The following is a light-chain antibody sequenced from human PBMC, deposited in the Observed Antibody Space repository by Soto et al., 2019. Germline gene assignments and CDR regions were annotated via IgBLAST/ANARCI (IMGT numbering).Light chain of an antibody. CDR1: SSNIGSNM. CDR3: ATWDDDLYTPI. J-gene: IGLJ2*01. Sequence: QSVLTQPPSASGTPGQRVTISCSGSSSNIGSNMVNWYQQFPGTAPKLLIYSNNQRPSGVPDRFSGSKSGTSASLAITGLRSDDEADYYCATWDDDLYTPIIGGGTKLTVL. CDR2: SNN. V-gene: IGLV1-44*01.